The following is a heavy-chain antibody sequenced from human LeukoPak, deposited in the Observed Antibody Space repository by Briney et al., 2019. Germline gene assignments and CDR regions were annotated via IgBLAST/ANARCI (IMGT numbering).Heavy chain of an antibody. D-gene: IGHD2-2*01. V-gene: IGHV4-34*01. Sequence: SETLSLTCAVYGGSFSGYYWSWIRQPPGKGLEWIGEINHSGSTNYNPSLKSRVTISVDTSKNQFSLKLSSVTAADTAVYYRARARPGDIVVVPAAIGMDVWGKGTTVTVSS. CDR3: ARARPGDIVVVPAAIGMDV. J-gene: IGHJ6*04. CDR1: GGSFSGYY. CDR2: INHSGST.